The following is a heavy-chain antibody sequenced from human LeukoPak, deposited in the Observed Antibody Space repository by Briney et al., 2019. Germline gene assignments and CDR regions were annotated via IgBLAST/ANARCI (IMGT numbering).Heavy chain of an antibody. D-gene: IGHD3-22*01. CDR1: GGSFSGYY. V-gene: IGHV4-34*01. Sequence: SETLSLTCAVYGGSFSGYYWSWIRQPPGKGLEWIGEINHSGSTNYNPSLKSRVTISVDTSKNQFSLKLSSVTAADTAVYYCARSGYDSSGYPPWVWFDPWGQGTLVTVSS. CDR3: ARSGYDSSGYPPWVWFDP. J-gene: IGHJ5*02. CDR2: INHSGST.